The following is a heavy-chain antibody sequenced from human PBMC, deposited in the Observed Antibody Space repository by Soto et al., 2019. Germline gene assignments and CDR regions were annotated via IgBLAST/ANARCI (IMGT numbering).Heavy chain of an antibody. V-gene: IGHV3-11*01. J-gene: IGHJ4*02. CDR1: GFTFSDYY. Sequence: GGSLRLSCAASGFTFSDYYMSWIRQAPGKGLEWVSYISSSGSTIYYADSVKGRFTISRDNAKNSLYLQMNSLRAEDTAVYYCAREMYYDFWSGKAGGSYDYWGQGTLVTVSS. D-gene: IGHD3-3*01. CDR2: ISSSGSTI. CDR3: AREMYYDFWSGKAGGSYDY.